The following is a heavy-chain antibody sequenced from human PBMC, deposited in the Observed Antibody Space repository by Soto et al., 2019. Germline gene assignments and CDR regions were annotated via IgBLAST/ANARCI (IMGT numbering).Heavy chain of an antibody. CDR3: AKEEAGDSSTYHDAFDI. V-gene: IGHV3-9*01. CDR2: ISWNSGSI. J-gene: IGHJ3*02. D-gene: IGHD6-19*01. CDR1: GFTFDDYA. Sequence: PGGSLRLSCAASGFTFDDYAMHWVRQAPGKGLEWVSGISWNSGSIGYADSVKGRFTISRDNAKNSLYLQMNSLRAEDTALYYCAKEEAGDSSTYHDAFDIWGQGTMVTVSS.